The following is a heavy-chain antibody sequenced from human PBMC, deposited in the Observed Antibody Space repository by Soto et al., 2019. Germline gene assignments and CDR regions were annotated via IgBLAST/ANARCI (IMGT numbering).Heavy chain of an antibody. V-gene: IGHV4-59*08. D-gene: IGHD3-10*01. J-gene: IGHJ4*02. CDR1: GGSISSYY. CDR2: IYYSGST. CDR3: ARHNYGSGSTYFDH. Sequence: QVQLQESGPGLVKPSETLSLTCTVSGGSISSYYWSWIRQPPGKGLEWIGYIYYSGSTNYNPSLKRRVTMSVDTSQNQFSLKLNSMTAADTAVYYCARHNYGSGSTYFDHWGQGTLVTVSS.